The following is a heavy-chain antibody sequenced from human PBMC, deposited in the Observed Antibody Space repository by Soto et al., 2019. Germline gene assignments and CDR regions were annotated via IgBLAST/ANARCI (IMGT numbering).Heavy chain of an antibody. CDR2: IIPIFGTA. Sequence: GASVKVSCKASGGTFSSYAISWVRQAPGQGLEWMGGIIPIFGTANYAQKFQGRVTITADESTSTAYMELSSLRSEDTAVYYCARGGICSSTSCPTSPWFDPWGQGTLVTVSS. J-gene: IGHJ5*02. V-gene: IGHV1-69*13. CDR1: GGTFSSYA. D-gene: IGHD2-2*01. CDR3: ARGGICSSTSCPTSPWFDP.